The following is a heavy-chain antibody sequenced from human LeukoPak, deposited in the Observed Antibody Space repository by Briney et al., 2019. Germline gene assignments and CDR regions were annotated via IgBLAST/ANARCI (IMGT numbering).Heavy chain of an antibody. D-gene: IGHD2-15*01. V-gene: IGHV4-59*13. CDR1: GGSITRNY. CDR2: IYYSETT. Sequence: SETLSLTCTVSGGSITRNYWNWIRQPPGKGLEWIGNIYYSETTNYNPSLKSRVSISVDTSKNLLSLKLSSVTAADTAVYYCASGSGLTDDAFDSWGQGTMVTVSS. CDR3: ASGSGLTDDAFDS. J-gene: IGHJ3*02.